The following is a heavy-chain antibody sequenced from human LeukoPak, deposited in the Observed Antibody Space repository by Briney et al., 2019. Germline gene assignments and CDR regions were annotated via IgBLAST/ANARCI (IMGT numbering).Heavy chain of an antibody. D-gene: IGHD3-10*01. V-gene: IGHV1-69*04. CDR2: IIPILGIA. Sequence: GASVKVSCKASGGTFSSYAISWVRQAPGQGLEWMGRIIPILGIANYAQKFQGRVTITADKSTSTAYMELSSLRSEDTAVYYCARDLLQVRGGLWFDPWGQGTLVTVSS. CDR3: ARDLLQVRGGLWFDP. J-gene: IGHJ5*02. CDR1: GGTFSSYA.